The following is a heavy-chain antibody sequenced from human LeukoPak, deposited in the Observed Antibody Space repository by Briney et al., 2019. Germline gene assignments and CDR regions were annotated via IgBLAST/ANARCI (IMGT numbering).Heavy chain of an antibody. D-gene: IGHD2-21*01. CDR3: AKDFRIGYSAHFDY. Sequence: GGSLRLSCVGSGSTFRSHAMSWVRQTPEKGLEFVSGIYENGGTTYYADSVKGRFSISRDNSKNTLYLQMDSLRGEDTAVYYCAKDFRIGYSAHFDYWGQGALVTVSS. V-gene: IGHV3-23*01. CDR1: GSTFRSHA. CDR2: IYENGGTT. J-gene: IGHJ4*02.